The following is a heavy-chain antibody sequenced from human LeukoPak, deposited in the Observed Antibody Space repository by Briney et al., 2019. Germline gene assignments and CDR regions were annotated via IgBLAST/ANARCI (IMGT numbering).Heavy chain of an antibody. Sequence: ASVKVSSKASGYNFTNFGISWVRQAPGQGLEWMGWVSGYLKDANSAQKFYVKNTKYAERFHDRVTMTADTSTSTAYMELSSLKFDDTAVYFCARDLPVVALVMDYWGQGTLITVSS. CDR1: GYNFTNFG. CDR3: ARDLPVVALVMDY. V-gene: IGHV1-18*01. CDR2: VSGYLKDANSAQKFYVKNT. D-gene: IGHD2-15*01. J-gene: IGHJ4*02.